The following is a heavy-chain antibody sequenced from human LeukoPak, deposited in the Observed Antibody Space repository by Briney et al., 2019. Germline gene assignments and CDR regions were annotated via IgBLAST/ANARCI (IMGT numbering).Heavy chain of an antibody. CDR3: ARDYYSSSSVVN. V-gene: IGHV4-39*07. D-gene: IGHD6-6*01. CDR2: IYYSGRT. CDR1: GGSISSNSYY. J-gene: IGHJ4*02. Sequence: PSETLSLTCTVSGGSISSNSYYWGWIRQPPGKGLEWIGSIYYSGRTYYNPSLKSRVTISVDTSKNQFSLKLSSVTAADTAVYYCARDYYSSSSVVNWGQGTLVTVSS.